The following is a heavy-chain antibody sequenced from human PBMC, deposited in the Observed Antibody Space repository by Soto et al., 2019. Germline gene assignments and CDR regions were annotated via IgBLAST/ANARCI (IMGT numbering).Heavy chain of an antibody. D-gene: IGHD3-10*01. CDR2: IYYSGNT. V-gene: IGHV4-31*03. CDR3: ARDSYYGSGPDY. Sequence: PSESLSLTCTVSAGSISSGGYYWSWLREHPGKGLELVGNIYYSGNTYYNQTLKSRVTISVDTSKNQFSLKLRSVTAADTAVYYCARDSYYGSGPDYWGQGTLVTVSS. CDR1: AGSISSGGYY. J-gene: IGHJ4*02.